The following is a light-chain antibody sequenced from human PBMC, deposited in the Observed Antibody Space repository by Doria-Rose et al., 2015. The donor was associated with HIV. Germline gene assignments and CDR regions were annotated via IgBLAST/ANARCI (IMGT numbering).Light chain of an antibody. CDR2: DGS. CDR1: QSFSSTY. V-gene: IGKV3-20*01. J-gene: IGKJ1*01. CDR3: HQYGTSWT. Sequence: EIVVTRSPGTLSLSPGERATLSCRASQSFSSTYLAWYQQKPGQAPSLLIYDGSTRATGIPDRFSASGSRTDFTLTINRLEPEDFALYYCHQYGTSWTFGQGTEVEI.